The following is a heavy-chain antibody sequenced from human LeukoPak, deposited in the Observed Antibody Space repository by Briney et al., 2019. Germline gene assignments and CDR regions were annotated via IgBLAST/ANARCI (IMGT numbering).Heavy chain of an antibody. J-gene: IGHJ4*02. CDR3: AKGSSDSWYSALEY. Sequence: PGGSRRLSCAASGFTFSSYAMSWVRQAPGKGLEWVSGLSGGGGSTYYADSVKGRFTISRDNSKNTVYLQMNSLRVEDTAVYYCAKGSSDSWYSALEYWGQGTLVTVSS. CDR2: LSGGGGST. CDR1: GFTFSSYA. V-gene: IGHV3-23*01. D-gene: IGHD3-22*01.